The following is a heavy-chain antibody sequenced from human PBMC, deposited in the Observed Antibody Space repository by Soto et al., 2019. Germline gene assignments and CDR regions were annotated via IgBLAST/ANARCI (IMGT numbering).Heavy chain of an antibody. CDR1: GFIFSDFG. CDR2: ISYVGNNK. D-gene: IGHD5-18*01. J-gene: IGHJ3*01. CDR3: VKGDLDTAVVNSPDSFDF. Sequence: GGSLRLSCEASGFIFSDFGMHWVRQAPGKGLEWVAVISYVGNNKYYAQSVKGRFTISRDNSKNTLFLNMYSLRPEDTAVYHCVKGDLDTAVVNSPDSFDFWGPGTMVTVSS. V-gene: IGHV3-30*18.